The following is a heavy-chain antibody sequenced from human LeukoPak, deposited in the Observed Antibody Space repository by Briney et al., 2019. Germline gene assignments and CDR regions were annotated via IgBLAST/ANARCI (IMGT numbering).Heavy chain of an antibody. V-gene: IGHV4-59*01. J-gene: IGHJ4*02. D-gene: IGHD5-12*01. CDR2: IYYPGTT. Sequence: PSETLSLTCIVSGGSISGYYWSWIRQPPGKGLEWIGYIYYPGTTNYNPSLKSRITISADTSKNQFSLKLSSVTAADTAVYYCARSRSRGYSGDFDYWGQGTLVTVSS. CDR1: GGSISGYY. CDR3: ARSRSRGYSGDFDY.